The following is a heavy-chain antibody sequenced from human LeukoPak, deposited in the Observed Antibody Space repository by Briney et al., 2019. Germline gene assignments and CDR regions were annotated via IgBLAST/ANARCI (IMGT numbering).Heavy chain of an antibody. CDR2: IYSSGTT. CDR1: GGSISSFY. J-gene: IGHJ4*02. V-gene: IGHV4-4*07. D-gene: IGHD1-7*01. CDR3: ARDSAPSDWNYDY. Sequence: SETLSLTCTVSGGSISSFYWSWIRQPAGRGLEWIGRIYSSGTTNYNPSLKSRLTMSVDTSKNQFSLKLSSVTAADTAVYYCARDSAPSDWNYDYWGQGTLVTVSS.